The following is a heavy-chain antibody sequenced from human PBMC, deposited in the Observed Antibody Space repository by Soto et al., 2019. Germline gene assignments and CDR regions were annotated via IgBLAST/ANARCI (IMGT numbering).Heavy chain of an antibody. Sequence: GGSLRLSCAASAFTFISYCMHCVRQSPGKGLEWVAVIWYDGSNKYYADSVNGRFTISRDNSKNTLYLQMNSLRAEDTAVYYCALVTYKYSSGWHPDYWGQGNLVTV. CDR1: AFTFISYC. CDR2: IWYDGSNK. V-gene: IGHV3-33*01. D-gene: IGHD6-19*01. J-gene: IGHJ4*02. CDR3: ALVTYKYSSGWHPDY.